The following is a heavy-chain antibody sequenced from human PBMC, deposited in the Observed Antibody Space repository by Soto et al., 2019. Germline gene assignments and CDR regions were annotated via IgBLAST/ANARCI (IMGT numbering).Heavy chain of an antibody. CDR2: MYSGGGT. Sequence: EVQLVESGGGLVQPGGSLRLSCVASGFTVSNNYMTWVRQAPGKGLEWVSNMYSGGGTYYTSSVKGRFTISRDSSTKPQYLQMGKVGAEDTGVYFCAGEPGVNWAWGKGTTVTVSS. J-gene: IGHJ6*04. V-gene: IGHV3-66*01. CDR1: GFTVSNNY. D-gene: IGHD2-8*01. CDR3: AGEPGVNWA.